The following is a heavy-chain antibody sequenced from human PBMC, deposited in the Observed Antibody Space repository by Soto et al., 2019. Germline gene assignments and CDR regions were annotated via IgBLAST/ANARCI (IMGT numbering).Heavy chain of an antibody. CDR2: INAGNGNT. Sequence: QVQLVQSGAEVKKPGASVKVSCKASGYTFTSYAMHWVRQAPGQRLEWMGWINAGNGNTKYSQKLQGRVTITRDTSASTAYMELSSLRSEDTAVYYCARGGQWELLKVGDYWGQGTLVTVSS. J-gene: IGHJ4*02. CDR3: ARGGQWELLKVGDY. V-gene: IGHV1-3*01. CDR1: GYTFTSYA. D-gene: IGHD1-26*01.